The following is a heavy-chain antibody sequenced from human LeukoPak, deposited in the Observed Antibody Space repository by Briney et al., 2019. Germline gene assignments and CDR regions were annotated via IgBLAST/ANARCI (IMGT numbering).Heavy chain of an antibody. J-gene: IGHJ4*02. V-gene: IGHV3-66*01. Sequence: GGSLRLSCAASGFTVSSKYMSWVRQAPGKGLEWVSVIYSGGSTYYADSVKGRFTISRDNSKNTLYLQMNSLRAEDTAVYYCARDGGSYYYGTDYWGQGTLVTVSS. CDR3: ARDGGSYYYGTDY. CDR1: GFTVSSKY. CDR2: IYSGGST. D-gene: IGHD1-26*01.